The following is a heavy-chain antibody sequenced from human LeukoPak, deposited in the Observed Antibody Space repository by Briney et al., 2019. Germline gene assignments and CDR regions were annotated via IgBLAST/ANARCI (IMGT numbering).Heavy chain of an antibody. J-gene: IGHJ4*02. D-gene: IGHD3-3*01. CDR1: GFTFSSHW. Sequence: GGSLRLSCVASGFTFSSHWMSWVRQAPGKGLEWVANIKKDGSEKYYVDSVKGRFTISRDNTKNSLYLQMNSPRAEDTGVYYCARYGPNDSPCDYWGQGTLVTVSS. CDR3: ARYGPNDSPCDY. V-gene: IGHV3-7*01. CDR2: IKKDGSEK.